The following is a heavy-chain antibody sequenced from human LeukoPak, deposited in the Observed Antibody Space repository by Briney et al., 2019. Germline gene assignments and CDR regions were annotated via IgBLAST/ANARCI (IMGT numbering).Heavy chain of an antibody. J-gene: IGHJ5*02. CDR3: ARGGGRTRRDDWFDP. D-gene: IGHD3-16*01. V-gene: IGHV1-69*05. Sequence: AASVKVSCKASGGTFSSYAISWVRQAPGQGLEWMGGIIPIFGTANYAQKFQGRVTITTDESTSTAYMELSSLRSEDTAVYYCARGGGRTRRDDWFDPWGQGTLVTVSS. CDR2: IIPIFGTA. CDR1: GGTFSSYA.